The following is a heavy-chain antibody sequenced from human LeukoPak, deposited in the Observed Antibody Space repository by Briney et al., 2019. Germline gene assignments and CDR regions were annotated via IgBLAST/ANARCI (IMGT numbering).Heavy chain of an antibody. CDR3: ARRDGYNSGACDY. CDR2: TSGTGERT. CDR1: GFTFSSYA. V-gene: IGHV3-23*01. D-gene: IGHD5-24*01. J-gene: IGHJ4*02. Sequence: GGSLRLSCAASGFTFSSYAMTWARQPPGKGLEWVSATSGTGERTYYADSVKGRFTISRDNSKNTLYLQMSSLRAEDTAVYYCARRDGYNSGACDYWGQGTLVTVSS.